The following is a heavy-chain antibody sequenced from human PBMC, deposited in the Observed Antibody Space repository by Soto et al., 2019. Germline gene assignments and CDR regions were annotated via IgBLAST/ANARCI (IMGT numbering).Heavy chain of an antibody. CDR2: MNEDGGTT. D-gene: IGHD3-10*01. CDR3: ASDLSGRADV. V-gene: IGHV3-74*01. J-gene: IGHJ6*02. CDR1: GVTLRSYW. Sequence: GGSLGLGCAASGVTLRSYWMHWVRQAPGRGLVWVSRMNEDGGTTDYADSVKGRFTISRDNAKNTLYLQMNSLRVEDTAVYYCASDLSGRADVWGQGTTVTVSS.